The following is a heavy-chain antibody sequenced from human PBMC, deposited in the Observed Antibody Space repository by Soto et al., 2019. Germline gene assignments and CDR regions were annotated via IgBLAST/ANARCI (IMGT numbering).Heavy chain of an antibody. CDR2: LSGSGVST. D-gene: IGHD3-22*01. Sequence: EVQLLESGGGLVQPGGSLRLSCAASGFTFSSYAMTWVRQAPGKGLEWVSALSGSGVSTYYADSVKGRFTISRDNSKNTLYLKMNSLRAEDTAVYYCAKGGESKDYSDTSGYYLYYYYAMDVWGQGTTVTVSS. V-gene: IGHV3-23*01. J-gene: IGHJ6*02. CDR3: AKGGESKDYSDTSGYYLYYYYAMDV. CDR1: GFTFSSYA.